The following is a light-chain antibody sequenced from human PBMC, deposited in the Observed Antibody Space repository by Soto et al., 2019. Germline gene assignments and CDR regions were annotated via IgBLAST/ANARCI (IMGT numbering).Light chain of an antibody. CDR1: QSLLHSNGYNY. CDR2: LGS. J-gene: IGKJ1*01. CDR3: MQALPTPRT. V-gene: IGKV2-28*01. Sequence: DIVMTQSPLSLPVTPGEPASISCRSSQSLLHSNGYNYLDWYLQKPGQSPQLLIYLGSNRASGVPDRFSGCGSGTYFTLKISRVEAEDVGVYYCMQALPTPRTFGQGTKVEIK.